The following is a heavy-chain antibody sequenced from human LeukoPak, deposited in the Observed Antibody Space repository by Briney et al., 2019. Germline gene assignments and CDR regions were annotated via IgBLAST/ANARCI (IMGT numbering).Heavy chain of an antibody. CDR3: ARTTYYCDSRYFDY. CDR1: GFTVSSNY. D-gene: IGHD3-22*01. CDR2: IYSGGST. J-gene: IGHJ4*02. Sequence: PGGSLRLSCAASGFTVSSNYMSWVRQAPGKGLEWVSVIYSGGSTYYADSVKGRFTISRDNSKNTLYLQMNSLRAEDTAVYYCARTTYYCDSRYFDYWGQGTLVTVSS. V-gene: IGHV3-66*01.